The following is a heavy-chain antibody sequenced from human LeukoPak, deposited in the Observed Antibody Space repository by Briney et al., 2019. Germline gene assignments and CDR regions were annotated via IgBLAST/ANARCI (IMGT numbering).Heavy chain of an antibody. V-gene: IGHV4-34*01. CDR3: ASTMGNSSGWYYFDY. CDR1: GGSFSGYY. CDR2: INHSGST. D-gene: IGHD6-19*01. J-gene: IGHJ4*02. Sequence: SETLSHTCAVYGGSFSGYYWSWIRQPPGKGLEWIGEINHSGSTNYNPSLKSRVTISVDTSKNQFSLKLSSVTAADTAVYYCASTMGNSSGWYYFDYWGQGTLVTVSS.